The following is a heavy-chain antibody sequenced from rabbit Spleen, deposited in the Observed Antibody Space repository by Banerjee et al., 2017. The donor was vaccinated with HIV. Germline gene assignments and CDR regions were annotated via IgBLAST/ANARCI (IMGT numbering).Heavy chain of an antibody. J-gene: IGHJ6*01. V-gene: IGHV1S40*01. CDR3: ARDLTGVIGWNFGW. Sequence: QSLEESGGDLVKPGASLTLTCIASGVSLSDKDVMCWVRQAPGKGLEWIACINAVTGKAVYASWAKGRFTFSKTSSTTVTLQVTSLTTADTATYFCARDLTGVIGWNFGWWGQGTLVTVS. CDR2: INAVTGKA. CDR1: GVSLSDKDV. D-gene: IGHD4-1*01.